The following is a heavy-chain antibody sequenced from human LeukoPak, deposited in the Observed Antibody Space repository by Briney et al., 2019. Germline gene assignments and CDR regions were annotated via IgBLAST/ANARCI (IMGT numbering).Heavy chain of an antibody. CDR1: GFTFSNYI. CDR2: ILENGSNQ. D-gene: IGHD6-19*01. J-gene: IGHJ5*02. V-gene: IGHV3-30*04. Sequence: PGRSLRLSCAASGFTFSNYIMHWVRQAPGKGLDWVAVILENGSNQYYADSVKGRFTISRDNARNTLYLQMNSLRAEDTAVYYCARGAWLTDPWGQGTLVTVSS. CDR3: ARGAWLTDP.